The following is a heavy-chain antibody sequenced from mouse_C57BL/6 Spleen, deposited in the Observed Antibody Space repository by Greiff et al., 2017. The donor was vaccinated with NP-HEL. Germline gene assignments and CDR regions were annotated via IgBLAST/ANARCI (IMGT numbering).Heavy chain of an antibody. CDR1: GYTFTSYG. V-gene: IGHV1-81*01. CDR3: ARCYYGSSEAMDY. J-gene: IGHJ4*01. D-gene: IGHD1-1*01. CDR2: IYPRSGNT. Sequence: QVQLQQSGAELARPGASVKLSCKASGYTFTSYGISWVKQRTGQGLEWIGEIYPRSGNTYYNEKFKGKATLTADKSSSTAYMELRSLTSEDSAVYFCARCYYGSSEAMDYWGQGTS.